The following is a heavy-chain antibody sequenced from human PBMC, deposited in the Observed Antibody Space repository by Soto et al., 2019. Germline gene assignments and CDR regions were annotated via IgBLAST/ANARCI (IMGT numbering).Heavy chain of an antibody. CDR3: AKDLRPDGRYDLDY. D-gene: IGHD3-3*01. V-gene: IGHV3-23*01. CDR1: GFTFNSYA. J-gene: IGHJ4*02. CDR2: IVGGASGI. Sequence: PGGSLRLSCAASGFTFNSYAMNWVRQTPGKGLEWVSVIVGGASGIDYADSVKGRFTISRDNSKNTLYLQMTSLRVEDTATYFCAKDLRPDGRYDLDYWGQGTLVTVSS.